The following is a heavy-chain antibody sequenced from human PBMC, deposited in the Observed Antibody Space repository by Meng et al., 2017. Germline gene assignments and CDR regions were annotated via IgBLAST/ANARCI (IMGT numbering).Heavy chain of an antibody. CDR2: IIPIFGTA. CDR3: ARSSIAARPWKSYFGY. V-gene: IGHV1-69*06. J-gene: IGHJ4*02. D-gene: IGHD6-6*01. CDR1: GGTFSSYA. Sequence: SVKVSCKASGGTFSSYAISWVRQAPGQGLEWMGGIIPIFGTANYAQKFQGRVTITADKSTSTAYMELSSLRSEDTAVYYCARSSIAARPWKSYFGYWGQGTLVTVSS.